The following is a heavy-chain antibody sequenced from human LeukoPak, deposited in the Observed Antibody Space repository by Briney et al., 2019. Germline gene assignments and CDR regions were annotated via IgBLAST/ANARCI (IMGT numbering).Heavy chain of an antibody. CDR1: GGTFSSYA. Sequence: ASVKVSCKASGGTFSSYAISWVRQAPGQGLEWMGGIIPIFGTANYAQKFQGRVTITADKSTSTAYMELNSLRSDDTAVYYCARWQQLGYYYYYMDVWGKGTTVTISS. CDR3: ARWQQLGYYYYYMDV. V-gene: IGHV1-69*06. CDR2: IIPIFGTA. J-gene: IGHJ6*03. D-gene: IGHD6-13*01.